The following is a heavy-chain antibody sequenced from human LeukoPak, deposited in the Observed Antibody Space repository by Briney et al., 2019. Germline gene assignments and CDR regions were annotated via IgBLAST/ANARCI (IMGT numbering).Heavy chain of an antibody. Sequence: ASVKVSCKASGYTITSYYMHWVRQAPGQGLEWMGIINPSGGSTSYAQKFQGRVTMTRDMSTSTVYMELSSLRSEDTAVYYCARGPPTGSYYYYYMDVWGKGTTATVSS. D-gene: IGHD4-17*01. CDR3: ARGPPTGSYYYYYMDV. J-gene: IGHJ6*03. CDR1: GYTITSYY. CDR2: INPSGGST. V-gene: IGHV1-46*01.